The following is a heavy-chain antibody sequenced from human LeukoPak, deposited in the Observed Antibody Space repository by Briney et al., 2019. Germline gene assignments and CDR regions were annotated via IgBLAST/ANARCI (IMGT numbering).Heavy chain of an antibody. D-gene: IGHD2-2*01. Sequence: ASVNVSCKASGYTFTSYGISWVRQAPGQGLEWMGWISAYNGNTNYAQKLQGRVTMTTDTSTSTAYMELRSLRSDDTAVYYCARDTGYCSSTSCHDSRWFDPWGQGTLVTVSS. CDR3: ARDTGYCSSTSCHDSRWFDP. J-gene: IGHJ5*02. CDR1: GYTFTSYG. CDR2: ISAYNGNT. V-gene: IGHV1-18*01.